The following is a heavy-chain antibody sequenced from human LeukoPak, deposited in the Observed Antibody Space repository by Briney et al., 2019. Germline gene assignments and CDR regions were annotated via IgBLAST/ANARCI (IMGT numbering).Heavy chain of an antibody. D-gene: IGHD2-2*01. V-gene: IGHV3-30*19. CDR2: ISFDGSEK. Sequence: PVGSLRLSCVTSGLTFSFDGMDWVRQAPGKGLQWVAVISFDGSEKYYADSVKGRFTISTDYSRNTLYLEMNSLRADDTAVYYCARSQLQYCSTTSCYVFDSWGQGTLVIVSS. J-gene: IGHJ4*02. CDR1: GLTFSFDG. CDR3: ARSQLQYCSTTSCYVFDS.